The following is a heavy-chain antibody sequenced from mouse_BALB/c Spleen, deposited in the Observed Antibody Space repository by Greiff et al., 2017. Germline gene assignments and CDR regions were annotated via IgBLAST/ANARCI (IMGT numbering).Heavy chain of an antibody. CDR3: ARWLRRRLYFDY. CDR1: GFNIKDTY. CDR2: IDPANGNT. V-gene: IGHV14-3*02. J-gene: IGHJ3*01. Sequence: EVQLQQSGAELVKPGASVKLSCTASGFNIKDTYMHWVKQRPEQGLEWIGRIDPANGNTKYDPKFQGKATITADTSSNTAYLQLSSLTSEDTAVYYCARWLRRRLYFDYWGQGTLVTVSA. D-gene: IGHD2-2*01.